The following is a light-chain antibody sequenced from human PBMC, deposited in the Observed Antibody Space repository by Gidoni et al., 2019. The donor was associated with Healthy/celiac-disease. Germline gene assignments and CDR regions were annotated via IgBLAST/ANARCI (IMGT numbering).Light chain of an antibody. CDR2: QDS. Sequence: SYELTQPPSVSVSPGQTASITCSGDKLGDNYACWYQQKPGQSPVLVIYQDSKRPSGIPARFSGSTSGNTATLTISGTQAMDEADYYCQAWDSSTGVVFGGGTKLTVL. V-gene: IGLV3-1*01. J-gene: IGLJ2*01. CDR1: KLGDNY. CDR3: QAWDSSTGVV.